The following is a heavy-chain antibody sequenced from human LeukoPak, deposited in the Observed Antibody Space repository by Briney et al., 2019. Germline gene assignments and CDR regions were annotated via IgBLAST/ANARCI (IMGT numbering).Heavy chain of an antibody. CDR1: GFTFSSYA. CDR2: ISGSGGST. Sequence: PGGSLRLSCAASGFTFSSYAMSWVRQAPGKGLEWVSAISGSGGSTYYADSVKGRFTISRDNSKNTLYLQMNSLRAEDTAVYYCAKDLRYSSSLGYFDYWDQGTLVTVSS. D-gene: IGHD6-13*01. CDR3: AKDLRYSSSLGYFDY. J-gene: IGHJ4*02. V-gene: IGHV3-23*01.